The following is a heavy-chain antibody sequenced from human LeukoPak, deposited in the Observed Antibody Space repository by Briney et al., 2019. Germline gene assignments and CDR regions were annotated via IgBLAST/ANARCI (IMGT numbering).Heavy chain of an antibody. D-gene: IGHD3-16*01. Sequence: ASVKVSCKVSGYTLTELSMHWVRQAPGKGLEWMGGFDSEDGETIYAQKFQGRVTMTEDTSTDTAYMELSSLRSEDTAVYYCATAGGTWGYYFDYWGQGTTVTVSS. CDR3: ATAGGTWGYYFDY. V-gene: IGHV1-24*01. J-gene: IGHJ4*03. CDR2: FDSEDGET. CDR1: GYTLTELS.